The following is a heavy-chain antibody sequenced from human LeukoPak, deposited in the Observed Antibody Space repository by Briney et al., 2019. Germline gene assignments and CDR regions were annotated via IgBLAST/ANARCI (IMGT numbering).Heavy chain of an antibody. J-gene: IGHJ5*02. CDR1: GYTFTNYG. D-gene: IGHD6-19*01. Sequence: ASVTVSCKTSGYTFTNYGLNWVRQAPGQGLEGMGWISTYNGDTNYAQRLQGRVTMTTDTSTNTAYMEVRSLRSGATAVYSCAREVKEQWLVRGNWFDHWGQGTLVTVSS. V-gene: IGHV1-18*01. CDR3: AREVKEQWLVRGNWFDH. CDR2: ISTYNGDT.